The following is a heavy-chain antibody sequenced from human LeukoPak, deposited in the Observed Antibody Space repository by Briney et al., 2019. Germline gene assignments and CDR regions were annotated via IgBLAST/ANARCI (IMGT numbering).Heavy chain of an antibody. CDR1: GCTFSSYA. CDR3: ARGATYGDDGNDY. J-gene: IGHJ4*02. V-gene: IGHV1-69*06. CDR2: IIPIFGTE. D-gene: IGHD4-17*01. Sequence: SVKVSFKSSGCTFSSYAISWVRQAPGQGLEWMGMIIPIFGTENYSQKFQSRVTITADKSTNTAYLALSSLRSEDTAVYYCARGATYGDDGNDYWGQGTLVTVPS.